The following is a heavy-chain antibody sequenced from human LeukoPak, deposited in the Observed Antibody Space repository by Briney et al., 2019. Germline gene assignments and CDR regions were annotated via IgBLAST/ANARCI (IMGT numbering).Heavy chain of an antibody. CDR3: AKDRIAVAAPYNWFDP. J-gene: IGHJ5*02. D-gene: IGHD6-13*01. CDR2: ISGSGVST. CDR1: GFTLSNYA. V-gene: IGHV3-23*01. Sequence: PGGSLRLSCAASGFTLSNYAMSWVRQAPGKGLEWVSTISGSGVSTYYADSVKGRFTISRDNSKNTLYLQMNSLRAEDTAVYYCAKDRIAVAAPYNWFDPWGQGTLVTVSS.